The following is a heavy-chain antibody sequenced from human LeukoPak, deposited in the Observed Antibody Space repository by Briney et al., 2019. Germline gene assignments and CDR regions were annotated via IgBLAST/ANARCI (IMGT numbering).Heavy chain of an antibody. V-gene: IGHV3-7*05. Sequence: GGSLRLSCAASGFTFSNYWMRWVRQAPGKGLQWVANIKEDGSEKYYVDSVKGRFTISRDNAKNSLYLQMSSLTTEDTAVYYCASQFWWAAVPDTALDDWGQGTLVTVS. CDR2: IKEDGSEK. D-gene: IGHD6-19*01. CDR3: ASQFWWAAVPDTALDD. CDR1: GFTFSNYW. J-gene: IGHJ4*02.